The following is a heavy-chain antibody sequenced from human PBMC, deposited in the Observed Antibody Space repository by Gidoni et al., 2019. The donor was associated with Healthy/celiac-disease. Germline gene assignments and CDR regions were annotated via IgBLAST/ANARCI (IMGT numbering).Heavy chain of an antibody. CDR1: GGSISSSSYY. CDR2: SYYSGST. J-gene: IGHJ5*02. V-gene: IGHV4-39*07. CDR3: ARASSSFTIFGVVIAPNWFDP. Sequence: QLQLQESGPGLVKPSETLSLTCTVSGGSISSSSYYWGWIRQPPGKGLEWIGSSYYSGSTYYNPSLKSLVTISVDTSKNQFSLKLSSVTAADTAVYYCARASSSFTIFGVVIAPNWFDPWGQGTLVTVSS. D-gene: IGHD3-3*01.